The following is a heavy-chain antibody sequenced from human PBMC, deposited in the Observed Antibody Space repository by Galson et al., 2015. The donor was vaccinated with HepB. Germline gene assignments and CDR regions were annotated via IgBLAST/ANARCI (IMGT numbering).Heavy chain of an antibody. CDR1: GFSFSDYW. J-gene: IGHJ4*02. D-gene: IGHD6-13*01. V-gene: IGHV3-74*01. CDR3: ARVWPNWQQMVDY. CDR2: INGDGSST. Sequence: SLRLSCAASGFSFSDYWMHWVRQAPGKGLVWVSRINGDGSSTNYAASVKGRFTISRDNAKNTPYLEMDSLRVDDTAMYYCARVWPNWQQMVDYWGRGTLVTVSS.